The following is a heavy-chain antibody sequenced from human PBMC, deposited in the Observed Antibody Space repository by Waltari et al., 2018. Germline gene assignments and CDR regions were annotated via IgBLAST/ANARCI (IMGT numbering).Heavy chain of an antibody. CDR1: GGSISSYY. D-gene: IGHD3-22*01. V-gene: IGHV4-4*07. CDR2: IYTSGST. J-gene: IGHJ3*02. Sequence: QVQLQESGPGLVKPSETLSLTCTVSGGSISSYYWSWIRQPAGKGLEWIGRIYTSGSTNYNPSLKSRVTMSVDTSKNQFSLKLSSVTAADTAVYYCAREGSTYYYDSSGYPDAFDIWGQGTMVTVSS. CDR3: AREGSTYYYDSSGYPDAFDI.